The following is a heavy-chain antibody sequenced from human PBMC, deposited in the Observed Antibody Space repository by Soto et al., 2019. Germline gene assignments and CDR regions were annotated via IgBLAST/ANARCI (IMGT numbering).Heavy chain of an antibody. V-gene: IGHV3-33*01. CDR3: ARASSSWGGMDV. CDR1: GFTFSSYG. CDR2: IWYDGSNK. D-gene: IGHD6-13*01. J-gene: IGHJ6*02. Sequence: QVQLVESGGGVVQPGRSLRLSCAASGFTFSSYGMHWVRQAPGKGLEWVAVIWYDGSNKYYADSVKGRFTISRDNSKNTLYLQMNSLRAEDTAVYYCARASSSWGGMDVWGQGTTVTVSS.